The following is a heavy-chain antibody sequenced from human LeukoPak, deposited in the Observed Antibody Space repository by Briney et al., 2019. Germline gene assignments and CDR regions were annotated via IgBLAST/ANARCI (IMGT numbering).Heavy chain of an antibody. D-gene: IGHD4-17*01. V-gene: IGHV1-18*01. Sequence: ASVKVSCKASGYTFTSYGISWVRQAPGQGLEWMGWISAYNGHSNYAQKLQGRVTMTTDTSTSTAYMELRSLRSDDTAVYYCARVLDYGDYGLHFDYWGQGTLVTVSS. CDR1: GYTFTSYG. CDR3: ARVLDYGDYGLHFDY. J-gene: IGHJ4*02. CDR2: ISAYNGHS.